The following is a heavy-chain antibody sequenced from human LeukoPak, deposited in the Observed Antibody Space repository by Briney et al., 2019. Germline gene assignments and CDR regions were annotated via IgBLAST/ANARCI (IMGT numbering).Heavy chain of an antibody. Sequence: SETLSLTCTVSGGSISSYYWSWIRQPPGKGLEWIGYIYYSGSTYYNPSLKSRVTISVDTSKNQFSLKLSSVTAADTAVYYCARNGYSYARPPYYYYYMDVWGKGTTVTISS. J-gene: IGHJ6*03. V-gene: IGHV4-59*04. CDR2: IYYSGST. D-gene: IGHD5-18*01. CDR1: GGSISSYY. CDR3: ARNGYSYARPPYYYYYMDV.